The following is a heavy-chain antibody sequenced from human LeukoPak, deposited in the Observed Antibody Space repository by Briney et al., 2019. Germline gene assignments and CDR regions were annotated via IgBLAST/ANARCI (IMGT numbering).Heavy chain of an antibody. Sequence: GGSLRLSCEDSGFTFDDYGMSWVRQAPGKGLEWVSGINWDGGSTFYADSVKGRFTISRDNAKNSLFLQMNRLRAEDTALYYCARALSDNLYAFGYWGQGNLVTVSS. CDR1: GFTFDDYG. V-gene: IGHV3-20*04. CDR2: INWDGGST. CDR3: ARALSDNLYAFGY. J-gene: IGHJ4*02. D-gene: IGHD1-1*01.